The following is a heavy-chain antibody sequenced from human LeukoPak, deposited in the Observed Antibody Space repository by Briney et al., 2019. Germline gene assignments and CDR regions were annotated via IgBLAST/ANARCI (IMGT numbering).Heavy chain of an antibody. CDR3: ASPKAVYSSGWYES. D-gene: IGHD6-19*01. CDR1: GGTFSSYA. Sequence: VASVTVSCKASGGTFSSYAISWVRQAPGQGLEWMGGIIPIFGTANYAQKFQGRVTITADESTSTAYMELSSLRSEDTAVYYCASPKAVYSSGWYESWGQGTLVTVSS. V-gene: IGHV1-69*13. J-gene: IGHJ4*02. CDR2: IIPIFGTA.